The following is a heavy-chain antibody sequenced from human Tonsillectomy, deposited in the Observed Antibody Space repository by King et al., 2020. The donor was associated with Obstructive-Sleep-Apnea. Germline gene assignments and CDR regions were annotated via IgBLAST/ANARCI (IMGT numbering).Heavy chain of an antibody. J-gene: IGHJ5*02. CDR3: ARVWFGELVVDP. D-gene: IGHD3-10*01. CDR1: GGSISSSNYY. CDR2: IYYSGNT. V-gene: IGHV4-39*07. Sequence: LQLQESGPGLVKPSETLSLTCSVSGGSISSSNYYWGWIRQPPGKGLEWIGSIYYSGNTYYNPSLKSRVTISVDTSKNQFSLKLSSVTAADTAIYYCARVWFGELVVDPWGQGTLVTVSS.